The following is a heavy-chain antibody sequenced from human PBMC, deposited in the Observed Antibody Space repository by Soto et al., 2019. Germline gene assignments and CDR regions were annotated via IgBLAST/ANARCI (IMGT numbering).Heavy chain of an antibody. Sequence: SVKVSCKASGGTFSSYAISWVRQAPGQGLEWMGGIIPIFGTANYAQKFQGRVTITADESTSTAYMELSSLRSEDTAVYYCARGVTATPYYYYYGVDVWGQGTTVTVSS. D-gene: IGHD2-21*02. CDR3: ARGVTATPYYYYYGVDV. V-gene: IGHV1-69*13. CDR2: IIPIFGTA. J-gene: IGHJ6*02. CDR1: GGTFSSYA.